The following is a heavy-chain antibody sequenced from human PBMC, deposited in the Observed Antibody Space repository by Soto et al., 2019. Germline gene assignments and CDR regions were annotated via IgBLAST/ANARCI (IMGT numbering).Heavy chain of an antibody. CDR1: GYTFTGYY. D-gene: IGHD3-22*01. J-gene: IGHJ6*02. CDR2: INPNSDGT. CDR3: ARDLYYYDSSGYYGMDV. V-gene: IGHV1-2*04. Sequence: ASVKVSCKASGYTFTGYYMHWVRQAPGQGLEWMGWINPNSDGTNYAQKFQGWVTMTRDTSISTAYMELSRLRSDDTAVYYCARDLYYYDSSGYYGMDVWGQGTTVTVSS.